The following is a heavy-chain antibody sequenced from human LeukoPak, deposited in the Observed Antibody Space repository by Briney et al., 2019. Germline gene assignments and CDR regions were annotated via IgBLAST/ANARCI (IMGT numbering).Heavy chain of an antibody. CDR2: ISGSGGNT. CDR1: AFTFSNYA. CDR3: VKEDQYCGSTGCYTVGFDY. Sequence: GGFLRLSCAASAFTFSNYAMGWVRQAPGKGLEWVSAISGSGGNTYYADSVKGRFTISRDNSKNTLYLQMNSLRAEDTAIYYCVKEDQYCGSTGCYTVGFDYWGQGTLVTVSS. J-gene: IGHJ4*02. V-gene: IGHV3-23*01. D-gene: IGHD2-2*02.